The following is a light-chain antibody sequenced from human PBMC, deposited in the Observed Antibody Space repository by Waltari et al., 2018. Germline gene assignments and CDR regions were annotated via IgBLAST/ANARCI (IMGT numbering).Light chain of an antibody. V-gene: IGLV3-21*04. CDR3: QVWDSSSDHLYV. J-gene: IGLJ1*01. CDR1: TIGSKS. Sequence: SYVLTQPPSVSVAPGKTARITCGGNTIGSKSGPWYQQKPGQATGLVIYYDSDRPSGIPERFSGSNSGNTATLTISRVEAGDEADYYCQVWDSSSDHLYVFGTGTKVTVL. CDR2: YDS.